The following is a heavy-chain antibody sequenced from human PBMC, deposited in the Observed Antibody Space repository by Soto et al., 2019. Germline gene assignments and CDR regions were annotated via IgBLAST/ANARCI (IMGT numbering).Heavy chain of an antibody. V-gene: IGHV4-38-2*01. D-gene: IGHD1-26*01. CDR2: IYHSGRT. CDR1: GYSISSGYY. Sequence: SETLSLTCAVSGYSISSGYYWGWIRQPPGKGLEWIGSIYHSGRTYYNPSLKSRLTISLDMSKNQFSLKLTSVTAADTALYFCATTSGSFPYWGQGTLVTVSS. CDR3: ATTSGSFPY. J-gene: IGHJ4*02.